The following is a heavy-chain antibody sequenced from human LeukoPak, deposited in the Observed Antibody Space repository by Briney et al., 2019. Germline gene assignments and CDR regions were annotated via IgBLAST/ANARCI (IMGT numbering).Heavy chain of an antibody. V-gene: IGHV2-5*01. D-gene: IGHD6-19*01. CDR2: IYWNGDI. CDR3: AHPLEVQWLVAFDS. CDR1: GFSLSSSGVG. Sequence: SGPTLVKPTQTLTLTCTFSGFSLSSSGVGVGWIRQPPGKALEWLALIYWNGDIRYSRSPKSRLTITKDTSKNQVVLTMTNMDPVDTATYYCAHPLEVQWLVAFDSWGQGTLVTVSS. J-gene: IGHJ4*02.